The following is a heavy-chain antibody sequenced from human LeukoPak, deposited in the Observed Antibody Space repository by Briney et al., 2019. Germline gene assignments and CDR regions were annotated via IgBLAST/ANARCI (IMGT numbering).Heavy chain of an antibody. CDR3: AREMRDSSGHYYVNWFDP. CDR2: IYYSGST. Sequence: SQTLSLTCTVSGGSISSGDYYWSWIRQPPGKGLEWIGYIYYSGSTYYNPSLKSRVTISVDTSKNQFSLKLSSVTAADTAVYYCAREMRDSSGHYYVNWFDPWGQGTLVTVSS. CDR1: GGSISSGDYY. D-gene: IGHD3-22*01. J-gene: IGHJ5*02. V-gene: IGHV4-30-4*01.